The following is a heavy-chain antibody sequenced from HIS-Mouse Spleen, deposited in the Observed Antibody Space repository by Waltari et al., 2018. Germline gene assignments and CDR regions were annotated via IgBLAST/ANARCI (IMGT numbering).Heavy chain of an antibody. D-gene: IGHD6-13*01. J-gene: IGHJ2*01. CDR3: AREIPYSSSWYDWYFDL. V-gene: IGHV4-39*07. CDR2: IYYSGST. CDR1: GGSISSSSYY. Sequence: QLQLQESGPGLVKPSETLSLTCTVSGGSISSSSYYWGWIRQPPGKGLEWIGGIYYSGSTYYNPSLKGRVTISVDTSKNQFSLKRSAVTAADTAVYYCAREIPYSSSWYDWYFDLWGRGTLVTVSS.